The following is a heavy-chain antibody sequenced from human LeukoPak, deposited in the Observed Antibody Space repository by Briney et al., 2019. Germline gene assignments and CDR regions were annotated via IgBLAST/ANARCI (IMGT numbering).Heavy chain of an antibody. V-gene: IGHV3-73*01. Sequence: GGSLRLSCAASGFTFSGSAMHWVRQASGKGLEWVGRIRSKANSYATAYAASVKGRFTISRDNAKNSLYLQMNSLRAEDTAVYYCARCASGSRVGIDYWGQGTLVTVSS. CDR1: GFTFSGSA. CDR2: IRSKANSYAT. CDR3: ARCASGSRVGIDY. J-gene: IGHJ4*02. D-gene: IGHD1-26*01.